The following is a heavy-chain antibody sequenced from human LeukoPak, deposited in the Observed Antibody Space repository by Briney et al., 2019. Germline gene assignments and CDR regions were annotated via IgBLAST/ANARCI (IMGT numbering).Heavy chain of an antibody. J-gene: IGHJ4*02. V-gene: IGHV3-74*01. D-gene: IGHD3-10*01. CDR1: GFSFSSYW. Sequence: PGGSLRLSCAASGFSFSSYWMHWVRQAPGMGLVWVSRTNGDGTDTIYADSVKGRFTISRDNAKNTLYLQMNSLRAEDTAVYYCTRGSHGGVDYWGQGTLVTVSS. CDR2: TNGDGTDT. CDR3: TRGSHGGVDY.